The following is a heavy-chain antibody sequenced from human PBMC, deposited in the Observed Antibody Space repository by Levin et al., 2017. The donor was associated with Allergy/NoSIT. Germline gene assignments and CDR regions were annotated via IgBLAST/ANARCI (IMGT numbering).Heavy chain of an antibody. CDR2: ISSTSHSI. CDR3: SARHLDY. Sequence: PGGSLRLSCSASGPSFSSYAMIWVRQAPGKGLEWVSYISSTSHSIYYADSVKGRFTISRDNAKNSVYLQMTDLRGEDTAVYYCSARHLDYWGQGSLVTVSS. V-gene: IGHV3-48*04. J-gene: IGHJ4*02. CDR1: GPSFSSYA.